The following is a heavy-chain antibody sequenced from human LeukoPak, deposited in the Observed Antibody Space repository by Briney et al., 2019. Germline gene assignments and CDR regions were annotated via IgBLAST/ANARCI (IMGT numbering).Heavy chain of an antibody. CDR2: MNPNSGNT. CDR1: GYTFTSYD. CDR3: ARGEGLLYDY. V-gene: IGHV1-8*03. D-gene: IGHD3-3*01. J-gene: IGHJ4*02. Sequence: ASVKVSCKASGYTFTSYDINWVRQATGQGLEWMGWMNPNSGNTGYAQKFQGRVTITRNTSISTAYMELSGLRSEDTSVYYCARGEGLLYDYWGQGTLVTVSS.